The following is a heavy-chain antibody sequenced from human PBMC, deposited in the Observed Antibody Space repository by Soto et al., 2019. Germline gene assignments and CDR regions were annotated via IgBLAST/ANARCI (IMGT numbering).Heavy chain of an antibody. CDR2: INAGNGNT. CDR3: ARAGYSSGPTSYYYYYYGMDV. V-gene: IGHV1-3*01. J-gene: IGHJ6*02. D-gene: IGHD6-19*01. Sequence: GASVKVSCKASGYTFTSYAMHWVRQAPGQRLEWMGWINAGNGNTKYSQKFQGRVTITRDTSASTAYMELSSLRSEDTAVYYCARAGYSSGPTSYYYYYYGMDVWGQGTTVTVSS. CDR1: GYTFTSYA.